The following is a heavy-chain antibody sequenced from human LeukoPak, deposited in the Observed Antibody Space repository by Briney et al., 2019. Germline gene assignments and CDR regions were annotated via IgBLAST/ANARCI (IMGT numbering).Heavy chain of an antibody. V-gene: IGHV1-69*04. J-gene: IGHJ4*02. CDR2: IIPILGIA. D-gene: IGHD3-10*01. CDR3: ARSLLWLGEFPNFDY. Sequence: ASVKVSCKASGGTFSSYAISWVRQAPGQGLEWMGRIIPILGIANYAQKFQGRVTITADKSTSTAYMELSSLRSEDTAAYYCARSLLWLGEFPNFDYWGQGTLVTVSS. CDR1: GGTFSSYA.